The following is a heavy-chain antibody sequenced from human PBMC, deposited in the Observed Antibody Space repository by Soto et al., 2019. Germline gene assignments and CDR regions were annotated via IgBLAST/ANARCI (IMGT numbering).Heavy chain of an antibody. D-gene: IGHD6-6*01. Sequence: GASVKVSCKASGYTFTSYGISWVRQAPGQGLEWMGWISAYNGNTNYAQKLQGRVTMTTDTSTSTAYMELRSLRSDDTAVYYCARDRYSSSMGALNYYYYGMDVWGQGTTVTV. CDR2: ISAYNGNT. V-gene: IGHV1-18*01. CDR1: GYTFTSYG. CDR3: ARDRYSSSMGALNYYYYGMDV. J-gene: IGHJ6*02.